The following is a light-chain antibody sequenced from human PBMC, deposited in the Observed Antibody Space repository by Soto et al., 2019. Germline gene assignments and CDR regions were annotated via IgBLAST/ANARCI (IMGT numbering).Light chain of an antibody. J-gene: IGKJ2*01. CDR1: QSVNNY. CDR3: QQRSNWPVT. V-gene: IGKV3-11*01. CDR2: DVS. Sequence: EIVLTQSPATLSLSPGERATLSCRASQSVNNYLAWYQQKPGQAPRLLIYDVSNRATGIPARFSGSGSGTDFTLTISNLEPEDFAVYYCQQRSNWPVTFGQGTKLEIK.